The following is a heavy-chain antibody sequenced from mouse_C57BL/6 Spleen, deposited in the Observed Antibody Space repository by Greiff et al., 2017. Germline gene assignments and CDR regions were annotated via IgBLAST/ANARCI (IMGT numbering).Heavy chain of an antibody. J-gene: IGHJ1*03. CDR3: ARHGNFLYWYFDV. D-gene: IGHD2-1*01. V-gene: IGHV5-9*01. CDR1: GFTFSSYT. CDR2: ISGGGGNT. Sequence: EVHLVESGGGLVKPGGSLKLSCAASGFTFSSYTMSWVRQTPEKRLEWVATISGGGGNTYYPASVKGRFTISRDNAKNTLDRQISSLRSEDTALYYCARHGNFLYWYFDVWGTGTTVTVSS.